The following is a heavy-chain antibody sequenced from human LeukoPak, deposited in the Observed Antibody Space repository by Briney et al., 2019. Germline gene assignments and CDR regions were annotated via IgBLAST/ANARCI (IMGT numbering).Heavy chain of an antibody. D-gene: IGHD4-17*01. CDR2: INDAGSHI. Sequence: GGSLRLPCAASGFMLSGSAMNWVRQAPGKGLEWVSSINDAGSHIYYTDSVKGRFTISRDNAKNSLYLQMNSLRAEDSALYYCARDPAHYLRYGYFDYWGQGTLVTVSS. J-gene: IGHJ4*02. CDR1: GFMLSGSA. V-gene: IGHV3-21*01. CDR3: ARDPAHYLRYGYFDY.